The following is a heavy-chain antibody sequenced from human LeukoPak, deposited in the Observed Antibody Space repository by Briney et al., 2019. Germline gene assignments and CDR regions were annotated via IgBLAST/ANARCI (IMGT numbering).Heavy chain of an antibody. D-gene: IGHD2-15*01. CDR3: ARVSPDIVVVVAATDNWFDP. CDR1: GFTFSSYA. Sequence: GGSLRLSCAASGFTFSSYAMSWVRQAPGKGLEWVSAISGSGGSTYYADSVKGRFTISRDNSKNTLYLQMNSLRAEDTAVYYCARVSPDIVVVVAATDNWFDPWGQGTLVTVSS. V-gene: IGHV3-23*01. J-gene: IGHJ5*02. CDR2: ISGSGGST.